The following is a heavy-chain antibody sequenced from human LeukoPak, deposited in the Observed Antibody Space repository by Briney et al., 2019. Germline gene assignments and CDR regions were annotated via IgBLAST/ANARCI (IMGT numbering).Heavy chain of an antibody. V-gene: IGHV4-34*01. CDR2: INHSGST. CDR1: GGSFSGYY. CDR3: ARGSYYYGSGTKYNWFDP. D-gene: IGHD3-10*01. J-gene: IGHJ5*02. Sequence: SETLSLTCAVYGGSFSGYYWSWIRQPPGKGLEWIGEINHSGSTNYNPSLKSRVTTSVDTSKNHFSLKLSSVTAADTAVYYCARGSYYYGSGTKYNWFDPWGQGTLVTVSS.